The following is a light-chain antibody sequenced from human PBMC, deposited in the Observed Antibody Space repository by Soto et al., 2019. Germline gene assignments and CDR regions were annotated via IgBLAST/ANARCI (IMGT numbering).Light chain of an antibody. J-gene: IGKJ4*01. V-gene: IGKV3-20*01. CDR2: GAS. Sequence: EIVLTQSPGTLSLSPGERATLSCRASQTISNTFLAWYQQGPGQAPSLLLYGASGRAAGIPDRFSGSGSVTDFTLSISRLEPEDFAVYYCQQYGVSPTFGGGTKVEIK. CDR3: QQYGVSPT. CDR1: QTISNTF.